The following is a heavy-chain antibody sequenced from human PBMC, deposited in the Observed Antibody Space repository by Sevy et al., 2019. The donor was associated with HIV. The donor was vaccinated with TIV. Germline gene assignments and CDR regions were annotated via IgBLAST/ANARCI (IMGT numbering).Heavy chain of an antibody. CDR2: ISSSGSTI. J-gene: IGHJ5*02. D-gene: IGHD4-17*01. CDR1: GFTFSDYY. CDR3: ARDGFTVTQNWFDP. Sequence: GGSLRLSCAASGFTFSDYYMSWIRQAPGKGLEWVSYISSSGSTIYYADSVKGRFTISRDNAKNSLYLQMNSLRAEDTAVYYCARDGFTVTQNWFDPWGQGTLVTVSS. V-gene: IGHV3-11*04.